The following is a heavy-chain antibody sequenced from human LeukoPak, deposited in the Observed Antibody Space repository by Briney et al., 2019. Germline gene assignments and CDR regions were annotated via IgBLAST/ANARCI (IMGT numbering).Heavy chain of an antibody. CDR3: GRHRSGSGTYFIDY. V-gene: IGHV3-7*01. CDR2: MKKDGSET. D-gene: IGHD3-10*01. CDR1: GFTFSSYS. Sequence: PGGSLRLSCVVSGFTFSSYSMIWVRQAPGNGLQWVANMKKDGSETEYVDSVKGRFTISRDNAKNSLYLQMNSLRAEDTAVYYCGRHRSGSGTYFIDYWGQGTLVSVSS. J-gene: IGHJ4*02.